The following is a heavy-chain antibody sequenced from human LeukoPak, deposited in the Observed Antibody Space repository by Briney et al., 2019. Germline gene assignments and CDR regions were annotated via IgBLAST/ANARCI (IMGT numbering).Heavy chain of an antibody. CDR2: ISGSGGST. J-gene: IGHJ4*02. Sequence: GGSLRLSCTASGFTFSRYSMHWVRQAPGKGLEWVSAISGSGGSTYYADSVKGRFTISRDNSKNTLYLQMNSLRAEDTAVYYCAKDGYFNSGSYYDYWGQGTLVTVSS. CDR3: AKDGYFNSGSYYDY. D-gene: IGHD1-26*01. CDR1: GFTFSRYS. V-gene: IGHV3-23*01.